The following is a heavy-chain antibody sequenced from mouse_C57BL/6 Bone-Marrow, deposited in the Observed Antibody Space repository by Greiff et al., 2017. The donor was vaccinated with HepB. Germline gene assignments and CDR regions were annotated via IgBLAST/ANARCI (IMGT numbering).Heavy chain of an antibody. D-gene: IGHD1-1*01. CDR3: VRHYYYGSSTGYYAMDY. CDR1: GFSFNTYA. V-gene: IGHV10-1*01. CDR2: IRSKSNNYAT. J-gene: IGHJ4*01. Sequence: EVKVEESGGGLVQPKGSLKLSCAASGFSFNTYAMNWVRQAPGKGLEWVARIRSKSNNYATYYADSVKDRFTISRDDSESMLYLQMNNLKTEDTAMYYCVRHYYYGSSTGYYAMDYWGQGTSVTVSS.